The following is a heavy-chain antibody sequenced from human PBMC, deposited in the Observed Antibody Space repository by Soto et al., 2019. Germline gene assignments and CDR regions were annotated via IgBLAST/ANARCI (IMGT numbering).Heavy chain of an antibody. CDR1: GGSISSSSYY. Sequence: PSETLSLTCTVSGGSISSSSYYWGWIRQPPGKGLGWIGSIYYSGSTYYKSSLKSRVTISVDTSKNQFSLKLSSVTAADTAVYYFFCCCFYNHSRMYFCGQGSTVTVS. CDR2: IYYSGST. V-gene: IGHV4-39*03. D-gene: IGHD3-3*01. J-gene: IGHJ6*02. CDR3: FCCCFYNHSRMYF.